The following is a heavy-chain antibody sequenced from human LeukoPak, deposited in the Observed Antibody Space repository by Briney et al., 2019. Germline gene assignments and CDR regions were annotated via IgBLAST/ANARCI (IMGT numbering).Heavy chain of an antibody. CDR1: GFTFDRYT. CDR2: VTRQGSTT. V-gene: IGHV3-43*01. J-gene: IGHJ4*02. CDR3: AKERDGHKDGFDY. D-gene: IGHD5-24*01. Sequence: GGSLRLSCAASGFTFDRYTMHWVRQAPGKGLEWISFVTRQGSTTNYADSVRGRFTISRDNSKNSLFLQMNTLKTEDTALYYCAKERDGHKDGFDYWGQGTLVTVSS.